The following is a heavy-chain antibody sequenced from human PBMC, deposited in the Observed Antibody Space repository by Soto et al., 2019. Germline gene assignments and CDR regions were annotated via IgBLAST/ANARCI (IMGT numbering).Heavy chain of an antibody. D-gene: IGHD3-10*01. Sequence: GESLKTSCKGSGYIFSRYWIGWVRQMPGKGLEWMGIIYPGDSDTRYSPPFQGQVTISADKSISTAHLQWSSLKASDSAIYYCARQDVGFAGGLDVWGQGTTVTVS. V-gene: IGHV5-51*01. CDR1: GYIFSRYW. CDR2: IYPGDSDT. J-gene: IGHJ6*02. CDR3: ARQDVGFAGGLDV.